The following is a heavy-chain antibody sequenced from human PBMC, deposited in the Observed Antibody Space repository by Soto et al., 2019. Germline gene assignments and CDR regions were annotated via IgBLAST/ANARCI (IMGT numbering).Heavy chain of an antibody. J-gene: IGHJ4*02. CDR2: ISYDGSNK. Sequence: QVQLVESGGGVVQPGRSLRLSCAASGFTFSSYGMHWVRQAPGKXLEXXAVISYDGSNKYYADSVKGRFTISRDNSKXXXXXXXXXXXXXXXXXXXXXXEXSXXXXXLGYFDYWGQGTLVTVSS. V-gene: IGHV3-30*03. CDR1: GFTFSSYG. CDR3: XXEXSXXXXXLGYFDY. D-gene: IGHD7-27*01.